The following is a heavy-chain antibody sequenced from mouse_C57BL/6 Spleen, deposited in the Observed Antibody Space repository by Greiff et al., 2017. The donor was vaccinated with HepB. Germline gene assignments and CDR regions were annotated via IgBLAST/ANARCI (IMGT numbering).Heavy chain of an antibody. V-gene: IGHV1-52*01. CDR2: IDPSDSET. J-gene: IGHJ2*01. CDR1: GYTFTSYW. D-gene: IGHD2-2*01. CDR3: ARSRKYGYDVDY. Sequence: VQLQESGAELVRPGSSVKLSCKASGYTFTSYWMHWVKQRPIQGLEWIGNIDPSDSETHYNQKFKDKATLTVDISSSTAYMQLSSLTSEDSAVYYCARSRKYGYDVDYWSQGTTLTVSS.